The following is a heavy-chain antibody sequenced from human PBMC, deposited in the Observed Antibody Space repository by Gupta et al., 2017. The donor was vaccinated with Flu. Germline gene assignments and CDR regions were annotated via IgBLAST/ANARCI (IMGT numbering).Heavy chain of an antibody. D-gene: IGHD1-26*01. CDR2: GSTTGSTK. J-gene: IGHJ4*01. CDR3: ARAGATITTFFDW. V-gene: IGHV3-11*01. Sequence: YGSTTGSTKYYADSVKGRFTIARDNAKNSLYLQMNSLRAEDTAVYFCARAGATITTFFDWWGQGTLVTVSS.